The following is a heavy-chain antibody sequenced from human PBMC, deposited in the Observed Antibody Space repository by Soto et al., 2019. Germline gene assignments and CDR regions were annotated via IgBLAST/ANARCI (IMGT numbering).Heavy chain of an antibody. D-gene: IGHD3-16*02. V-gene: IGHV3-23*01. CDR3: AKVSEIYYDYIWGSYRHDAFDI. CDR2: ISGSGGST. CDR1: GFTFSSYA. Sequence: EVQLLESGGGLVQPGGSLRLSCAASGFTFSSYAMSWVRQAPGKGLEWVSAISGSGGSTYYADSVKGRFTISRDNSKNTLYLQMNSLRAEDTAVYYCAKVSEIYYDYIWGSYRHDAFDIWGQGTMVTVSS. J-gene: IGHJ3*02.